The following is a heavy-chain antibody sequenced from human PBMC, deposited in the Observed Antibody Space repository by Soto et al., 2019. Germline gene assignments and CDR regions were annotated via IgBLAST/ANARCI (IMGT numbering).Heavy chain of an antibody. V-gene: IGHV3-64*01. CDR3: ARVSSVAAGLYYYGMDV. CDR2: ISSNGGST. D-gene: IGHD6-13*01. J-gene: IGHJ6*02. CDR1: GFTFSSYA. Sequence: PGWSLRLSCAASGFTFSSYAMHWVRQAPGKGLEYVSSISSNGGSTYYANSVKGRFTISRDNSKNTLYLQMGSLRAEDMAVYYCARVSSVAAGLYYYGMDVWGQGTTVTVSS.